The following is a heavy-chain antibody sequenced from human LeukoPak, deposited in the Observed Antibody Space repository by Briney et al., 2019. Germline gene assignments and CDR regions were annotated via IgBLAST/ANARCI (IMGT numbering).Heavy chain of an antibody. V-gene: IGHV4-34*01. Sequence: PSETLSLTCAVYGGSFSGYYWSWIRQPPGKGLEWIGEINHSGSTNYNPSLKSRVTISVDTSKNQFSLKLSSVTAADTAVYYCARGPRGYYFDYWGQGTLVTVSS. CDR1: GGSFSGYY. CDR3: ARGPRGYYFDY. CDR2: INHSGST. J-gene: IGHJ4*02.